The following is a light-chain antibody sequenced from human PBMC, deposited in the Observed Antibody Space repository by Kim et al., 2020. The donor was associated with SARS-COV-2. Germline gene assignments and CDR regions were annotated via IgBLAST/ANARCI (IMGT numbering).Light chain of an antibody. CDR1: KLGDKY. CDR3: QAWDSSTKV. CDR2: QDS. Sequence: SYELTQPPSVSVSPGQTASITCSGDKLGDKYACWYQQKPGQSPVLVIYQDSKRPSGIPERFSGSNSGNTATLTISGIQAMDEADYYCQAWDSSTKVFGTGTKVTVL. V-gene: IGLV3-1*01. J-gene: IGLJ1*01.